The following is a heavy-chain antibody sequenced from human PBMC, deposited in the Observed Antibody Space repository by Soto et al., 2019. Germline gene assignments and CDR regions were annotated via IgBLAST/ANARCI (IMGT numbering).Heavy chain of an antibody. CDR2: IYPSDSDT. CDR1: GYNFAGYW. J-gene: IGHJ4*02. D-gene: IGHD3-3*01. V-gene: IGHV5-51*01. CDR3: ARGGVSTRTFDY. Sequence: PGESLKISCKGSGYNFAGYWIAWLRQMPVKGLELMGIIYPSDSDTRYRPSFQGQVTISADKSISSAYLQWSSLRASDTAMYYCARGGVSTRTFDYWGQGTTVTVSS.